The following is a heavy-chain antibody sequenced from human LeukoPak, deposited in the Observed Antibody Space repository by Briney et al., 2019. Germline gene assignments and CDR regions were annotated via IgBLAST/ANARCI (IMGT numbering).Heavy chain of an antibody. D-gene: IGHD3-22*01. CDR2: ISYDASNK. Sequence: GGSLRLSCAASGFTFSSYGMHWVRQAPGKGLEWVAVISYDASNKYYADSVKGRFTISRDNSKNTLYLQMNSLRAEDTAVYYCAKDPRYYDSSGYYDYWGQGTLVTVSS. J-gene: IGHJ4*02. V-gene: IGHV3-30*18. CDR1: GFTFSSYG. CDR3: AKDPRYYDSSGYYDY.